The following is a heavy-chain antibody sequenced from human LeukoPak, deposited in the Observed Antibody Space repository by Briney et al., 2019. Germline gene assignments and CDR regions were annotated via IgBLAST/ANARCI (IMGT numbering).Heavy chain of an antibody. CDR1: GGSISSYY. J-gene: IGHJ3*02. D-gene: IGHD3-22*01. CDR2: IYYGGST. V-gene: IGHV4-59*01. Sequence: PSETLSLTCTVSGGSISSYYWSWIRQPPGKGLEWIGYIYYGGSTNYNPSLKSRVTISVDTSKNQFSLKLSSVTAADTAVYYCACLTTADAFDIWGQGTMVTVSS. CDR3: ACLTTADAFDI.